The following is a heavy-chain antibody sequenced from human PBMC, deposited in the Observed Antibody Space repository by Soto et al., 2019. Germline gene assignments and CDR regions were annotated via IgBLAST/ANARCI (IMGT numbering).Heavy chain of an antibody. J-gene: IGHJ4*02. CDR2: IYPGDSDT. V-gene: IGHV5-51*01. Sequence: HGESLKISCKGSGYSFTSYWIGWVRQMPGKGLEWMGIIYPGDSDTRYSPSFQGQVTISADKSISTAYLQWSSLKASDTAMYYCARRLGYCSGGSCYPRRYFDYWGQGTLVTVSS. CDR3: ARRLGYCSGGSCYPRRYFDY. D-gene: IGHD2-15*01. CDR1: GYSFTSYW.